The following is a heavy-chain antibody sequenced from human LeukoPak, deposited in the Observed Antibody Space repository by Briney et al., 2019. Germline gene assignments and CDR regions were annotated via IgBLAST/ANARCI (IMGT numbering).Heavy chain of an antibody. CDR2: IYPGDSDT. J-gene: IGHJ4*02. Sequence: GESLKISCKSSGYSFTTYWIGWVRQMPGKGLEWMGIIYPGDSDTRYSPSFQGQVTISADKSINTAYLQWSSLKASDTAMYYCARPVTDSPEGYCSGGSCYYFDYWGQGTLVTVSS. D-gene: IGHD2-15*01. CDR1: GYSFTTYW. V-gene: IGHV5-51*01. CDR3: ARPVTDSPEGYCSGGSCYYFDY.